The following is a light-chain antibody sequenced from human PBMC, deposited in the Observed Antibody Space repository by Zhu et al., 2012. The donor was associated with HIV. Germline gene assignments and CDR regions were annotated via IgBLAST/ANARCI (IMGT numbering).Light chain of an antibody. Sequence: PGERATLSCRASQSIGSFLAWYQQKPGQAPRLLIYDTSKRAAGIPARFSGSGSETDFTLTISSLEPEDFALYYCQQRSNWPLTFGGGTKVEIK. CDR3: QQRSNWPLT. V-gene: IGKV3-11*01. CDR2: DTS. CDR1: QSIGSF. J-gene: IGKJ4*01.